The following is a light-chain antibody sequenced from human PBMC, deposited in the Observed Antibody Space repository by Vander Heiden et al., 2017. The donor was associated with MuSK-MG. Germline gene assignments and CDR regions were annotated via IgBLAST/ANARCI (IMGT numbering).Light chain of an antibody. J-gene: IGKJ2*01. CDR1: QSVRSH. CDR2: GAS. Sequence: EIVMTQSPATLSVSPGERATLSCRASQSVRSHLAWYQQKPGQAPRLLIYGASTRATGIPARFSGSGSGTAFTLTISSLQSEDFAVYYCQQYSYWPPDTFGPGTRLEIK. CDR3: QQYSYWPPDT. V-gene: IGKV3-15*01.